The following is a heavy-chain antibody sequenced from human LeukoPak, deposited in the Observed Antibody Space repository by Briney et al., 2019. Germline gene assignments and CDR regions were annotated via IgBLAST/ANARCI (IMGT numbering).Heavy chain of an antibody. J-gene: IGHJ4*02. CDR2: ISSSSSYI. CDR1: GFTFSSYS. CDR3: ARSQDYGDYVPISDFDY. D-gene: IGHD4-17*01. Sequence: GGSLRLSCAASGFTFSSYSMNWVRQAPGKGLEWVSSISSSSSYIYYADSVKGRFTISRDNAKNSLYLQMNSLRAEDTAVYYCARSQDYGDYVPISDFDYWGQGTLVTVSS. V-gene: IGHV3-21*01.